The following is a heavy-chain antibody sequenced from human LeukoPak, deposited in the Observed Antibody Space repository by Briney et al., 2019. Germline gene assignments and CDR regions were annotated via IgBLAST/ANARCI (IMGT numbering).Heavy chain of an antibody. CDR1: GGSISSYY. CDR2: IYYSGST. Sequence: PSETLSLTCTVSGGSISSYYWTWIRQPPGKGLEYIGYIYYSGSTEYNPSLKSRVTISVDSSKRQFSLKLSSVTAAGTAVYYCARFTPRALRSGYYYYMDVWGKGTTVTISS. CDR3: ARFTPRALRSGYYYYMDV. V-gene: IGHV4-59*01. D-gene: IGHD3-3*01. J-gene: IGHJ6*03.